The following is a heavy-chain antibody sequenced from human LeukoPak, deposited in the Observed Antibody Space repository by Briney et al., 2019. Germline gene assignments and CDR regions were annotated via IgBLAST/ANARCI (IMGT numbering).Heavy chain of an antibody. CDR2: INPSAGIT. D-gene: IGHD3-22*01. J-gene: IGHJ4*02. V-gene: IGHV1-46*01. CDR3: ARDRSPRQYYDSSDYHGAADY. Sequence: ASVKVSCKASGYTFTSYHMHWVRQAPGQGLDWMGIINPSAGITTYAQKFQGRVAMTKDTSTSTVYMELSSLRSDDTAVYYCARDRSPRQYYDSSDYHGAADYWGQGTLVTVSS. CDR1: GYTFTSYH.